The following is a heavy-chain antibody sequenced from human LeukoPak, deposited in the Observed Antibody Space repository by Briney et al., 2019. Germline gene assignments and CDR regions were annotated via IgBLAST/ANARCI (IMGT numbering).Heavy chain of an antibody. V-gene: IGHV4-34*01. Sequence: SETLSLTCAIYGGSFSGYYWSWIRQPPGKGLEWIGEINHSGSTNYNPSLKSRVTISVDTSKNQFSLKLSSVTAADTAVYYCARRTHLLWFGEPFDYWGQGTLVTVSS. D-gene: IGHD3-10*01. CDR1: GGSFSGYY. J-gene: IGHJ4*02. CDR2: INHSGST. CDR3: ARRTHLLWFGEPFDY.